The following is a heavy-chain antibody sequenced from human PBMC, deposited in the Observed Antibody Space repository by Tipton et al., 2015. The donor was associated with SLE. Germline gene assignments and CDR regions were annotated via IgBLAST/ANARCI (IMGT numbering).Heavy chain of an antibody. CDR3: AKDRSTGHYHYGVDV. CDR2: ISGGRT. CDR1: GFTFNIHA. V-gene: IGHV3-23*01. Sequence: SLRLSCAASGFTFNIHAMTWVRQAPGKGLEWVSGISGGRTYFADSVRGRFTISRDSSKNTVFLEMNSLRAEDTAIYYCAKDRSTGHYHYGVDVWGQGTTVTVS. J-gene: IGHJ6*02.